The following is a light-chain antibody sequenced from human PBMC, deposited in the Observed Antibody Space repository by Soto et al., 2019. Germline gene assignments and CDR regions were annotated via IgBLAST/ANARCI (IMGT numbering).Light chain of an antibody. CDR1: QSVSSSY. J-gene: IGKJ1*01. V-gene: IGKV3-20*01. Sequence: EIVLTQSPGTLSLSPGERATLSCRASQSVSSSYLAWYQQKPGQAPSLLIYGASSRATGIPDRFSGSGSGTDFTLTISRLEPEDFAVYYCQQYGSSPVTFGQGTKV. CDR3: QQYGSSPVT. CDR2: GAS.